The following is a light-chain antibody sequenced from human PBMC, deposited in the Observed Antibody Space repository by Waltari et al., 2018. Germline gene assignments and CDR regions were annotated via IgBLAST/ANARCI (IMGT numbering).Light chain of an antibody. Sequence: QSALTQPAAVSGSPGQSITISCTGASTDVGRYNLVSWYQQPPANAPKLVLYEVNRRPSGVSHRFSGSKSGNTASLTISGLQTEDEADYFCCSYAGSSTYVFGTGTKVTVL. CDR3: CSYAGSSTYV. V-gene: IGLV2-23*02. CDR2: EVN. CDR1: STDVGRYNL. J-gene: IGLJ1*01.